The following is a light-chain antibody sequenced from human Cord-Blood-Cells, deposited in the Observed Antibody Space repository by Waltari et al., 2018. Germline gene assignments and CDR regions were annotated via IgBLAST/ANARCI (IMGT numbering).Light chain of an antibody. V-gene: IGKV3-11*01. J-gene: IGKJ4*01. CDR3: QQRSNWPLT. Sequence: EIVLTQSPATLSLSPGDRATLSCRASQSVSSYLAWYQQKPGQAPRLLIDDASNRATGIPARFSGSGSGTDFTLTISSLGPEDFTVYDCQQRSNWPLTFGGGTKVEIK. CDR1: QSVSSY. CDR2: DAS.